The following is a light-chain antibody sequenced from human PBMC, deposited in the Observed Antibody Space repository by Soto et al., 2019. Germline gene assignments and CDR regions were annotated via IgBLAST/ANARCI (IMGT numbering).Light chain of an antibody. V-gene: IGLV2-14*01. Sequence: SALTQPASVSGSPGQSITFSCTGTSSDIGGYNYVSWYQQHPGKAPKLMIYEVSNRPSGVSDRFSGSKSGNTASLTISGLQAEDEADYYCTSYTSSTTTYVFGTGTKVTVL. CDR1: SSDIGGYNY. CDR2: EVS. CDR3: TSYTSSTTTYV. J-gene: IGLJ1*01.